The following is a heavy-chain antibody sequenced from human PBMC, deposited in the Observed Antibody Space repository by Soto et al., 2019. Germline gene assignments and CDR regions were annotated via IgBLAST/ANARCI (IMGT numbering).Heavy chain of an antibody. J-gene: IGHJ6*02. V-gene: IGHV3-33*01. CDR1: GFTFSSYG. CDR2: IWYDGSNK. D-gene: IGHD2-2*02. CDR3: AREDIVVVPAAIPYYYYYGMDV. Sequence: GGSLSLSCAASGFTFSSYGMHWVRQAPGKGLEWVAVIWYDGSNKYYADSVKGRFTISRDNSKNTLYLQMNSLRAEDTAVYYCAREDIVVVPAAIPYYYYYGMDVWGQGTTATVSS.